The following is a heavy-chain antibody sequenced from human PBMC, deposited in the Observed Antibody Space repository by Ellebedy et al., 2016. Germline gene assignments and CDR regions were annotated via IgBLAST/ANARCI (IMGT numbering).Heavy chain of an antibody. Sequence: KVSXKGSGYSFTSYWISWVRQMPGKGLEWMGRIDPSDSYTNYSPSFQGHVTISADKSISTAYLQWSSLKASDTAMYYCYSPVYAHGGHYYGMDVWGQGTTVTVSS. CDR2: IDPSDSYT. D-gene: IGHD2-8*01. CDR1: GYSFTSYW. CDR3: YSPVYAHGGHYYGMDV. J-gene: IGHJ6*02. V-gene: IGHV5-10-1*01.